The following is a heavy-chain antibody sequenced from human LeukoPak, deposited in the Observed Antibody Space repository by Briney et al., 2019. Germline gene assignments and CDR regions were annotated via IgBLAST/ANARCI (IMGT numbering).Heavy chain of an antibody. CDR1: GFTFSSYA. CDR2: ISSSGNNI. CDR3: ARDERNWNVLDY. V-gene: IGHV3-11*01. J-gene: IGHJ4*02. Sequence: GGSLRLSCAASGFTFSSYAMSWFRLAPGKVLEWVAYISSSGNNIHYADSVKGRFTISRDNAKNSLYLQMNSLRAEDTAVYYCARDERNWNVLDYWGQGTLVTVSS. D-gene: IGHD1-1*01.